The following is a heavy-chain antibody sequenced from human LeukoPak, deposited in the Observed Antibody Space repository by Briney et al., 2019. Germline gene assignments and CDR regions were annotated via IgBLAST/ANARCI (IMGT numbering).Heavy chain of an antibody. CDR2: ISWNSGSI. CDR3: AKDRYSSSWYWFDP. CDR1: GFTFDDYA. J-gene: IGHJ5*02. Sequence: PGRSLRLSCAASGFTFDDYAMHWVRQAPGKGLEWVSGISWNSGSIGYADSVKGRFTISRDDAKNSLYLQMNSLRAEDTALYYCAKDRYSSSWYWFDPWGQGTLVTVSS. V-gene: IGHV3-9*01. D-gene: IGHD6-13*01.